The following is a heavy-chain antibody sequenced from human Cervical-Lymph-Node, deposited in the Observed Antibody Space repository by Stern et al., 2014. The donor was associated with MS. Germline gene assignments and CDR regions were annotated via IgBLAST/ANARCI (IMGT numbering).Heavy chain of an antibody. J-gene: IGHJ4*02. V-gene: IGHV4-59*01. CDR3: ARGGGRTYFDY. CDR1: GGSINTYY. D-gene: IGHD3-16*01. Sequence: QVQLQESGPGLVKPSETLSLTCTVSGGSINTYYWSWIRQPPGQGLEWIGWIYYSGSTNYNPSLKSRVTISMDTSKNQFSLKLTSVTAADTAVYYCARGGGRTYFDYWGQGTLVTVSS. CDR2: IYYSGST.